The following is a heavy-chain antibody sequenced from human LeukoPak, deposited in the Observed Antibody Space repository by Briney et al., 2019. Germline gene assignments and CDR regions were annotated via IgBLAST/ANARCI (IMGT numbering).Heavy chain of an antibody. CDR3: ARSNQERFDWFDP. CDR1: GYTFTGYY. CDR2: INPKSGGT. V-gene: IGHV1-2*02. D-gene: IGHD3-10*01. Sequence: ASVKVSCKASGYTFTGYYMHWVRQAPGQGLEWMGWINPKSGGTNYAQKLQGRVTMTTDTSTSTAYMELRSLRSDDTAVYYCARSNQERFDWFDPWGQGTLVTVSS. J-gene: IGHJ5*02.